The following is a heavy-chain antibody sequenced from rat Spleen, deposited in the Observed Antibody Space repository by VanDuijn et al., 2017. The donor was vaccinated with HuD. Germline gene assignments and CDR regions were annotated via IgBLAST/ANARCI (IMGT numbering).Heavy chain of an antibody. D-gene: IGHD4-1*01. CDR1: GFTFSDYY. J-gene: IGHJ3*01. Sequence: EVQLVESDGGLVQPGRSLKLSCAASGFTFSDYYMAWVRQAPTKGLEWVATISFDGSSTYYPDSVKGRFTVSRDDAKSTLHLQMDSLRSEDTATYYCTTYGGLRNWFAYWGQGTLVTVSS. CDR3: TTYGGLRNWFAY. V-gene: IGHV5-20*01. CDR2: ISFDGSST.